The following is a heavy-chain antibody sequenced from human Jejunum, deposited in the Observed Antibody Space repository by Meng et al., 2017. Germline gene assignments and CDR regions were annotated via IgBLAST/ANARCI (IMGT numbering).Heavy chain of an antibody. D-gene: IGHD6-6*01. V-gene: IGHV4-61*08. Sequence: QVQLQDSGPGLVRPSETLSLTCTVSGGSVSSAAYYWNWIRQPPGKGLEWIGYIYYSGGTTYSPSLNSRVTISIDTAKNQVSLKVSSVTAADTAVYYCAHSSSSSSFGFDYWGQGTLVTVSS. J-gene: IGHJ4*02. CDR3: AHSSSSSSFGFDY. CDR2: IYYSGGT. CDR1: GGSVSSAAYY.